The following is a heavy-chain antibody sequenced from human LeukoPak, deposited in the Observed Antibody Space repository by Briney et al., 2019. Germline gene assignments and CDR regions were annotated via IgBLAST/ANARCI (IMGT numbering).Heavy chain of an antibody. J-gene: IGHJ5*02. Sequence: GGSLRLSCEASGFTFSDYYMSWIRQAPGKGLEWVSYITGSSSYTKYADSVKGRFTISRDNAKKSLYLQMNSLRADDTAVYYCARDSRSWGFDPWGQGTLVTVSS. V-gene: IGHV3-11*06. CDR3: ARDSRSWGFDP. D-gene: IGHD6-13*01. CDR1: GFTFSDYY. CDR2: ITGSSSYT.